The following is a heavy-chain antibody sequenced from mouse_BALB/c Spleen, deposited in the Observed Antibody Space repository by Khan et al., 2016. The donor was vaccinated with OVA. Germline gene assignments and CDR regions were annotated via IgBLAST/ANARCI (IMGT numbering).Heavy chain of an antibody. J-gene: IGHJ3*01. Sequence: EVQVQQSGPELMKPGTSVKISCKASGYPFTTYYIHWVMQSHETSLEWIGYIDPFSGGTTYNQKFKGKATLTVDKSSSTAYIHLSNLTSEDSAVYYCTRHCYVAWFTYWGQGTLVTVSA. CDR3: TRHCYVAWFTY. V-gene: IGHV1S135*01. D-gene: IGHD2-12*01. CDR2: IDPFSGGT. CDR1: GYPFTTYY.